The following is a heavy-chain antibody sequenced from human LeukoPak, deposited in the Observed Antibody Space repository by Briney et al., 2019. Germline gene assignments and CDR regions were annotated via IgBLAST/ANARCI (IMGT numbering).Heavy chain of an antibody. Sequence: GGSLRLSCAASGFTFSSYGMHWVRQAPGKGLEWVAFIRYDGSNKYYADSVKGRFTISRDNSKNTLYLQMNSLRAEDTAVYYCAKDPYRLLSFDCWGQGTLVTVSS. D-gene: IGHD2-2*01. CDR2: IRYDGSNK. CDR1: GFTFSSYG. CDR3: AKDPYRLLSFDC. J-gene: IGHJ4*02. V-gene: IGHV3-30*02.